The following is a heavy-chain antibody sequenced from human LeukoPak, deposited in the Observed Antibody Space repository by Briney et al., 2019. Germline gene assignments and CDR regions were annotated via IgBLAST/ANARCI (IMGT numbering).Heavy chain of an antibody. V-gene: IGHV3-7*01. CDR2: IKQDGSEK. CDR1: GFTFSSYA. CDR3: ARDSSLNDYDVY. J-gene: IGHJ4*02. Sequence: GGSLRLSCAASGFTFSSYAMSWVRQAPGKGLEWVANIKQDGSEKYYVDSVKGRFTISRDNAKNSLYLQMNSLRAEDTAVYYCARDSSLNDYDVYWGQGTLVTVSS.